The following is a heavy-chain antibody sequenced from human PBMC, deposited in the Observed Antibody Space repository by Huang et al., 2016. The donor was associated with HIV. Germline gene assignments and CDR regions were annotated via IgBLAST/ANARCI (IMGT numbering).Heavy chain of an antibody. Sequence: VQLRQWGAGLVKPSETLSLTCAVYGGSFSGYYWTWIRQSPGKGLEWIGEINHIGKTKDPPSMKIRVTISKETAKNLFSLQLTSVSAADTGVYFCAREKAADSAWYGVYYFDYWGEGALVTVTS. CDR2: INHIGKT. D-gene: IGHD6-19*01. V-gene: IGHV4-34*01. J-gene: IGHJ4*02. CDR1: GGSFSGYY. CDR3: AREKAADSAWYGVYYFDY.